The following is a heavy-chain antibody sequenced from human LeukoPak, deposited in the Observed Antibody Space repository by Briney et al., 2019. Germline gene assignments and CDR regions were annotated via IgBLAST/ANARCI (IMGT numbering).Heavy chain of an antibody. CDR1: GFTFSSFE. J-gene: IGHJ4*02. Sequence: GGSLRLSCVASGFTFSSFEMNWVRQAPGKGLEWVANINQDGSEKYYVDSVKGRFTISRDNAKNSLYLQVNSLRGEDTAVYYCARDGYGSGSHDYWGQGTLVTVSS. D-gene: IGHD3-10*01. CDR3: ARDGYGSGSHDY. CDR2: INQDGSEK. V-gene: IGHV3-7*04.